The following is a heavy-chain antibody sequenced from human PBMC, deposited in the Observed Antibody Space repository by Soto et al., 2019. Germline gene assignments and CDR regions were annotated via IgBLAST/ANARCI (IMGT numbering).Heavy chain of an antibody. CDR1: GFTVSSNY. CDR3: ATDTYGSGSYFDY. D-gene: IGHD3-10*01. Sequence: GGSLRLSCAASGFTVSSNYMSWVRQAPGKGLEWVSVIYSGGSTYYADSVKGRFTISRDNSKNTLYLQMNSLRAEDTAVYYCATDTYGSGSYFDYWGQGTLVTVSS. CDR2: IYSGGST. V-gene: IGHV3-53*01. J-gene: IGHJ4*02.